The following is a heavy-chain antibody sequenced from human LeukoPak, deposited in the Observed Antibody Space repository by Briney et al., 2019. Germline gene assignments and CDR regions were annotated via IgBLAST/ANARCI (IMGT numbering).Heavy chain of an antibody. CDR1: GYTLTELS. D-gene: IGHD3-10*01. CDR3: ATVFLVRGAPGYYGMDV. V-gene: IGHV1-24*01. CDR2: FDPEDGET. Sequence: GASVKVSCKVSGYTLTELSMHWVRQAPGKGLEWMGGFDPEDGETIYVQKFQGRVTMTEDTSTDTAYMELSSLRSEDTAVYYCATVFLVRGAPGYYGMDVWGQGTTVTVSS. J-gene: IGHJ6*02.